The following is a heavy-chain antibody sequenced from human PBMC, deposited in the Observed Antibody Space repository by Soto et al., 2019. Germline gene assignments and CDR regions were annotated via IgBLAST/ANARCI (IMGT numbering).Heavy chain of an antibody. D-gene: IGHD1-26*01. CDR1: GFTFSSYA. Sequence: EVQLLESGGGLVQPGGSLRLSCAASGFTFSSYAMRWVRQAPVKGLEWVSAISGSGGRTYYADSVQGRFTISRDNSKNKLYLQMNSLRAEVTAVYYCARRGSGSYYDYWGQGTLVNVSS. J-gene: IGHJ4*02. CDR3: ARRGSGSYYDY. V-gene: IGHV3-23*01. CDR2: ISGSGGRT.